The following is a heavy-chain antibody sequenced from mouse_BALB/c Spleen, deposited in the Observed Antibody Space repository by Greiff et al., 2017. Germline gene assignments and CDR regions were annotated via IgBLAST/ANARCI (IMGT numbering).Heavy chain of an antibody. CDR3: ARDYRYDGGSLDY. CDR1: GYAFSSYW. D-gene: IGHD2-14*01. CDR2: IYPGDGDT. Sequence: VQLQQSGAELVRPGSSVKISCKASGYAFSSYWMNWVKQRPGQGLEWIGQIYPGDGDTNYNGKFKGKATLTADKSSSTAYMQLSSLTSEDSAVYFCARDYRYDGGSLDYWGQGTTLTVSS. V-gene: IGHV1-80*01. J-gene: IGHJ2*01.